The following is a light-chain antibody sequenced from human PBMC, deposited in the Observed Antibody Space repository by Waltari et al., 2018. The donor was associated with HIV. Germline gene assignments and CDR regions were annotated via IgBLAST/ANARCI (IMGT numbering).Light chain of an antibody. CDR3: ATYTNTDFLI. V-gene: IGLV2-14*03. J-gene: IGLJ2*01. CDR2: GVT. CDR1: SYDIGLYNF. Sequence: HSVLTQPASVAGSPGQSVTIPLTGTSYDIGLYNFVPWYQQYPGKAPQLIIYGVTNRPSDASYRFSASKSGDTASLTISGLQSADEAFYYCATYTNTDFLIFGGGTKLTV.